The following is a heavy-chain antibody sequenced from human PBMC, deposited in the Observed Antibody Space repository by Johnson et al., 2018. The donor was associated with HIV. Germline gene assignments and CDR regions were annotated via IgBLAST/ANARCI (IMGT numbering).Heavy chain of an antibody. Sequence: QVKLVESGGGVVQPGRSLRLSCAASGFTFSSYGMHWVRQAPGKGLEWVAVIWYDGSNKYYADSVKGRFTISRDNSKNTLYLQMNSLRAEDTAVYYCASTDDAFDIWGQGTMVTVSS. CDR1: GFTFSSYG. CDR2: IWYDGSNK. D-gene: IGHD4-17*01. V-gene: IGHV3-30*19. CDR3: ASTDDAFDI. J-gene: IGHJ3*02.